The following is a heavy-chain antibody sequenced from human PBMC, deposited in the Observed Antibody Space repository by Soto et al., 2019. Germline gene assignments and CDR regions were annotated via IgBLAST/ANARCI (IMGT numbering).Heavy chain of an antibody. V-gene: IGHV1-24*01. Sequence: ASVKVSCKVSGYTLTELSMHWVRQAPGKGLEWMGGFDPEDGETIYAQKFQGRVTMTEDTSTDTAYMELSSLRSEDTAVYYCASITMVRGVFKFDYWGPGTLVTVSS. J-gene: IGHJ4*02. CDR3: ASITMVRGVFKFDY. CDR1: GYTLTELS. D-gene: IGHD3-10*01. CDR2: FDPEDGET.